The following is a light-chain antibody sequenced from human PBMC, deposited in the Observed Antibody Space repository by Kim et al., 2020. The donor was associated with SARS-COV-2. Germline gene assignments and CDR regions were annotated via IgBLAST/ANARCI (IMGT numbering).Light chain of an antibody. CDR3: QQTYSTLPYT. Sequence: ASVGDRVTTTGRASQTISSYVNWYQQKPGKAPQLLIYAASSLQSGVPSRFSGSGSGTDFTLTISSLQPEDFSTYYCQQTYSTLPYTFGQGTKLEI. CDR1: QTISSY. V-gene: IGKV1-39*01. CDR2: AAS. J-gene: IGKJ2*01.